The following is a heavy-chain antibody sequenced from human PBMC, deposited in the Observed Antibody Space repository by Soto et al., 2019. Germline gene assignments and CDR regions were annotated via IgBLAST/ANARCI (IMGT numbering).Heavy chain of an antibody. J-gene: IGHJ6*02. CDR2: ISGSGGIT. CDR1: GFAVGDHA. CDR3: AKGLLIMVRKVIIPPQYYYGMDV. D-gene: IGHD3-10*01. V-gene: IGHV3-23*01. Sequence: PWGSLRLSCAASGFAVGDHAMGWSRQAPGKGLEWVSVISGSGGITYYEDSVKGRFTISRDNAKNTLYLQMNSLRAEDTAVYYCAKGLLIMVRKVIIPPQYYYGMDVWGQGTTVTVSS.